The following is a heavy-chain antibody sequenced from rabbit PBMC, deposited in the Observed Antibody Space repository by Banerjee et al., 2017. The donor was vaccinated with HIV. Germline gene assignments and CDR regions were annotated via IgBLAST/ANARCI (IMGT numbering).Heavy chain of an antibody. V-gene: IGHV1S45*01. CDR3: ARDWYDDYGDWRL. D-gene: IGHD2-1*01. J-gene: IGHJ4*01. CDR1: GFSFSNKYV. CDR2: INTSSGNT. Sequence: QEQLVESGGGLVKPGASLTLTCKASGFSFSNKYVMCWVRQAPGKGLEWIACINTSSGNTVYASWAKGRFTISKTSSTTVTLQMTSLTAADTATYFCARDWYDDYGDWRLWGPGTLVTVS.